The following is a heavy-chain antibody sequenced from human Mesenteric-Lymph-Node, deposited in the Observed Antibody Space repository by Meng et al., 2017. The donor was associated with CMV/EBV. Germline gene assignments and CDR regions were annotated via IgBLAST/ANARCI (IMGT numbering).Heavy chain of an antibody. CDR2: INPSGGST. D-gene: IGHD2-2*02. J-gene: IGHJ6*02. CDR1: GYTFTSYY. Sequence: ASVKVSCKASGYTFTSYYMHWVRQAPGQGLEWMGIINPSGGSTSYAQKFQGRVTMTRDTSTSTVYMELSSLRSEDTAVYYCARVAPPHRYCSSTSCYKTPTGMDVWGQGTTVTVSS. V-gene: IGHV1-46*01. CDR3: ARVAPPHRYCSSTSCYKTPTGMDV.